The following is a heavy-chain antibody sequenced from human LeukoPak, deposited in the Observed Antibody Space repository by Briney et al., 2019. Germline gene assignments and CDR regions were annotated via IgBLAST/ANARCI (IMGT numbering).Heavy chain of an antibody. V-gene: IGHV3-9*03. J-gene: IGHJ6*03. D-gene: IGHD4-11*01. Sequence: GGSLRLSCAASGFTFDDYAMHWVRQAPGKGLEWVSGISWNSGSIGYADSVKGRFTISRDNAKNSLYLQMNSLRADDMALSYCAEAYFYSNYVMNVWGKGTTVTVSS. CDR2: ISWNSGSI. CDR1: GFTFDDYA. CDR3: AEAYFYSNYVMNV.